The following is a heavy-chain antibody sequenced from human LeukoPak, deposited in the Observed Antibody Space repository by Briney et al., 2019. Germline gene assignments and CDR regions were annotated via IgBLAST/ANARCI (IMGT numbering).Heavy chain of an antibody. D-gene: IGHD2-2*03. V-gene: IGHV3-30*03. Sequence: PGGSLRLSCAASGFTFSSYGMHWVRQAPGKGLEWVAVISYDGSNKYYADSVKGRFTISRDNSKNTLYLQMNSLRAEDTAVYYCASGFEFGYWGQGTLVTVSS. J-gene: IGHJ4*02. CDR2: ISYDGSNK. CDR3: ASGFEFGY. CDR1: GFTFSSYG.